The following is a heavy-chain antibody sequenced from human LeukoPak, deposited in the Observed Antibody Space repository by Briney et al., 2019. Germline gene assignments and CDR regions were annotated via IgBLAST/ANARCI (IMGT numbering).Heavy chain of an antibody. D-gene: IGHD4-17*01. Sequence: EASVKVSCKASGYTFTGYYMHWVRQAPGRGLEWMGWINPNSGGTNYAQKFQGRVTMTRDTSISTAYMELSRLRSDDTAVYYCARDPRGTTVIFDYWGQGTLVTVSS. CDR3: ARDPRGTTVIFDY. J-gene: IGHJ4*02. CDR1: GYTFTGYY. V-gene: IGHV1-2*02. CDR2: INPNSGGT.